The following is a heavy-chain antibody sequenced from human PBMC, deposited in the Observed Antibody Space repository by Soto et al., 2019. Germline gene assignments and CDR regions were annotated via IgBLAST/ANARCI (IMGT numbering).Heavy chain of an antibody. J-gene: IGHJ4*02. D-gene: IGHD2-2*01. Sequence: GGSLMLSCAASGFSFSYYYMSWLRQAPGKGLEWVSYIRSSDNTRYYADSVKGRFTISRDNAKNSLYLQMNSLRAEDTAVYYCARGNALYDYWGQGILVTVSS. CDR2: IRSSDNTR. V-gene: IGHV3-11*01. CDR3: ARGNALYDY. CDR1: GFSFSYYY.